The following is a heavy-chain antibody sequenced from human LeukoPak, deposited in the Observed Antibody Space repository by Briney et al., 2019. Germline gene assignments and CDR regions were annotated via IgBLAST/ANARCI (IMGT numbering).Heavy chain of an antibody. CDR3: ARSPRGGTKTYFDY. D-gene: IGHD1-14*01. J-gene: IGHJ4*02. CDR1: GGPISNYY. V-gene: IGHV4-59*01. Sequence: SETLSLTCTVSGGPISNYYWSWIRQPPGKGLEWIGYIYYSGSTNYNPSLKSRVTISVDTSKNQFSLRLSSVTAADTAVYYCARSPRGGTKTYFDYWGQGTLVTVSP. CDR2: IYYSGST.